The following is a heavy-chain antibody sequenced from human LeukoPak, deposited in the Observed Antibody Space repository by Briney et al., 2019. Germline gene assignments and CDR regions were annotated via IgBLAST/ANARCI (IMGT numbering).Heavy chain of an antibody. J-gene: IGHJ4*02. CDR2: ISSSSSTI. CDR1: GFTFSSYS. Sequence: GGSLRLSCAASGFTFSSYSMNWVRQAPGKGLEWVSYISSSSSTIYYADSVKGRFTISRDNAKNSLYLQMNSLRTEDTAVYYCARGCSGGTCRYYFDYWGQGTLVTVSS. D-gene: IGHD2-15*01. V-gene: IGHV3-48*04. CDR3: ARGCSGGTCRYYFDY.